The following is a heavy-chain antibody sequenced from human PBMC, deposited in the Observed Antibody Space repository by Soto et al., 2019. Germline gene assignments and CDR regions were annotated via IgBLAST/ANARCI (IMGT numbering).Heavy chain of an antibody. V-gene: IGHV3-21*02. D-gene: IGHD2-15*01. CDR2: ISSSSNYI. CDR3: ADFPPQLGSGEST. Sequence: EAQLVESGGGLVKPGGSLRLSCEASGFTFSTYTVNWVRQAPGKGLEWVSSISSSSNYIYYADSVKGRFTISRDNAKNPLFLGNNRLGGEDNAFFYCADFPPQLGSGESTWGQGTLVTVSS. CDR1: GFTFSTYT. J-gene: IGHJ5*02.